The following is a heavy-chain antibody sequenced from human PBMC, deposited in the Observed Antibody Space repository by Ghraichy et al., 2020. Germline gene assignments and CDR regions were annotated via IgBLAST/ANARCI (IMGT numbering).Heavy chain of an antibody. V-gene: IGHV4-4*07. CDR3: ASTYFDFWSDSSGYGMDV. CDR1: GDSIRRYY. D-gene: IGHD3-3*01. J-gene: IGHJ6*02. Sequence: SETLSLTCTVSGDSIRRYYWSWIRQPAGKGLEWIGRIYISGSINYNPSLKSRVTMSLDTSKNQFSLKLSSVTAAATAVYYCASTYFDFWSDSSGYGMDVWGQGTTVTVSS. CDR2: IYISGSI.